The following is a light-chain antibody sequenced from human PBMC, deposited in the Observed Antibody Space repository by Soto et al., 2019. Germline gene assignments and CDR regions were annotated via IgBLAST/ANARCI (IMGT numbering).Light chain of an antibody. Sequence: DIVMTQSPDSLGVSVGERTTMNCKSSQSVLYNSNNKNYLAWYQQKPGQPPKLLIYWASSRASGVPDRFSGSGSGTDFTLTISSLQAEDVAVYYCQQFYSSPLSFGGGTKVEIK. CDR1: QSVLYNSNNKNY. J-gene: IGKJ4*01. CDR2: WAS. V-gene: IGKV4-1*01. CDR3: QQFYSSPLS.